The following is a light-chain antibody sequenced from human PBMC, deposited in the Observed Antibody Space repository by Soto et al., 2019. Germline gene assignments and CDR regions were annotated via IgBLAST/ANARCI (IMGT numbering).Light chain of an antibody. CDR3: CSYAGSSTYVV. Sequence: QSALTQPASVSGSPGQSITISCTGTSSDVGSYNLVSWYQQHTGKAPKLMIYEGSKRPSGVSNRFSGSKSGNTASLTISGLQAEEEADYYCCSYAGSSTYVVFGGGTKLTVI. CDR1: SSDVGSYNL. V-gene: IGLV2-23*01. CDR2: EGS. J-gene: IGLJ2*01.